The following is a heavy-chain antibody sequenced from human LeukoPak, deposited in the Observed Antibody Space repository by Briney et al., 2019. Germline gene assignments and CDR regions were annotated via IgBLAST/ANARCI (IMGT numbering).Heavy chain of an antibody. J-gene: IGHJ5*02. Sequence: SETLSLSCTVSGGPISSYYWRWIRQPPGKGLEWIGYIYYSGSTNYNPSLKSRVTISVDTSKNQFSLKLSSVTAADTAVYYCAREQRTMVREPNWFDPWGQGTLVTVSS. CDR3: AREQRTMVREPNWFDP. CDR2: IYYSGST. CDR1: GGPISSYY. D-gene: IGHD3-10*01. V-gene: IGHV4-59*01.